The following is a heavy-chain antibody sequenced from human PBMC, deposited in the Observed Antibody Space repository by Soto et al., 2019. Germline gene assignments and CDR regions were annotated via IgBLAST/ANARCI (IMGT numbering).Heavy chain of an antibody. CDR3: ATALGCRSTSCTLDY. J-gene: IGHJ4*02. V-gene: IGHV1-69*01. CDR2: IIPVSGAA. Sequence: QVQLVQSGAEVKKPGSSVKVSCKASGGTFGSYAFSWVRQAPGQGLEWMGGIIPVSGAAHYAQKFQGRVTSTADESTSTAYMELRSLSSQDTAVYYCATALGCRSTSCTLDYWGQGTRVIVSS. CDR1: GGTFGSYA. D-gene: IGHD2-2*01.